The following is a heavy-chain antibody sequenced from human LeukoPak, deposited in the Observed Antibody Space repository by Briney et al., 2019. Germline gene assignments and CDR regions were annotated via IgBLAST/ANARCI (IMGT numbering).Heavy chain of an antibody. Sequence: ASVKVSCKASGYTFIAYYMHWVRQAPGQGLEWMGIVNPTGGSTTYAQKFQGRVTMTRDTSTSTVHMELSGPRSEDTAVYYCARGSYGDYKRMDDQGYWGQGTLVTVSA. CDR3: ARGSYGDYKRMDDQGY. V-gene: IGHV1-46*01. J-gene: IGHJ4*02. D-gene: IGHD4-17*01. CDR1: GYTFIAYY. CDR2: VNPTGGST.